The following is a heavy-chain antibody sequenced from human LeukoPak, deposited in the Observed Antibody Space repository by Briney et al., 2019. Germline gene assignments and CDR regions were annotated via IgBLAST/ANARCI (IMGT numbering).Heavy chain of an antibody. J-gene: IGHJ1*01. V-gene: IGHV3-23*01. CDR3: AKDRLDGAAAEY. CDR2: ISTSGAGT. Sequence: KTGGSLRLSCAASGFSFSNYVMSWVRQTPGKGLEWVSVISTSGAGTYYAESVKGRFTISRDNSKNTVYLQMNSLRAEDTAVYHCAKDRLDGAAAEYWGRGTVDSVSS. D-gene: IGHD6-13*01. CDR1: GFSFSNYV.